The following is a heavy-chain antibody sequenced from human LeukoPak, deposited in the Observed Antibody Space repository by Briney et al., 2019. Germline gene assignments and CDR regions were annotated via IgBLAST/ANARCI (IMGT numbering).Heavy chain of an antibody. J-gene: IGHJ3*02. CDR3: ARDPLSTNDFDI. CDR1: GGSISTFY. CDR2: MDTSGST. Sequence: SETLSLTCTVSGGSISTFYWSWIRRPAGKGLEWIGRMDTSGSTNYSPSLQSRVTMSVDTSKNQFSLRLSSVTAADTAVYYCARDPLSTNDFDIWGQGTMVTVSS. V-gene: IGHV4-4*07. D-gene: IGHD1-1*01.